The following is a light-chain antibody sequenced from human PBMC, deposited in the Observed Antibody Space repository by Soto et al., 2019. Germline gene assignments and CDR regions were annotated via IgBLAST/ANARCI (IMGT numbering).Light chain of an antibody. CDR3: SSYTRSSTLVV. J-gene: IGLJ2*01. Sequence: QSALTQPASVSGSPGQSITISCTGTSSDVGGYNYVSWYQQHPGKAPKLMIYEVSNRPSGVSSRFSGSKSGNTASLTISGLQAEDEADYYCSSYTRSSTLVVFGGGTKVTVL. CDR1: SSDVGGYNY. CDR2: EVS. V-gene: IGLV2-14*01.